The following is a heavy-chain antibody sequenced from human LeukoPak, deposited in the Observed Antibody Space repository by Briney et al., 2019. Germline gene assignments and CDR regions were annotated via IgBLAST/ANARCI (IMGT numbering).Heavy chain of an antibody. V-gene: IGHV3-11*04. J-gene: IGHJ6*02. D-gene: IGHD6-13*01. Sequence: PGGSLRLSCAASGFTFSDYYMSWIRQAPGKGLEWVSYISSSGSTIYYADSVKGRFTISRDNAKNSLYLQMNSLRAEDTAVYYCARDHFPRGSSWYWEYYYYGMDVWGQGTTVTVSS. CDR1: GFTFSDYY. CDR3: ARDHFPRGSSWYWEYYYYGMDV. CDR2: ISSSGSTI.